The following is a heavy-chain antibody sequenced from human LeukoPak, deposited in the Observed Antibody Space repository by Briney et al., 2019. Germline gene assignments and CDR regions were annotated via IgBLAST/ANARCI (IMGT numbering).Heavy chain of an antibody. J-gene: IGHJ3*02. CDR3: ARDYSGYDEGRDAFDI. D-gene: IGHD5-12*01. V-gene: IGHV1-18*01. CDR1: GYTFTSYG. Sequence: AASVKVSCKASGYTFTSYGISWVRQAPGQGLEWMGWISAYNGNTNYAQKLQGRVTMTTDTSTSTAYMELRSLRSDDTAVYYCARDYSGYDEGRDAFDIWGQGTMVTVSS. CDR2: ISAYNGNT.